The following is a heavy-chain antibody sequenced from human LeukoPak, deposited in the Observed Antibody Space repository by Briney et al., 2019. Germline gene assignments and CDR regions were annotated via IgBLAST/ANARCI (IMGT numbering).Heavy chain of an antibody. CDR3: ARARVVTLGYYYYGMDV. CDR1: GFTFSNYW. Sequence: GGSLRLSCVASGFTFSNYWMSWVRQAPGKGLEWVANIKQDGSEKYYVDSVKGRFTISRDNTKNSLYLQMNSLRAEDTAVYYCARARVVTLGYYYYGMDVWGQGTTVTVSS. V-gene: IGHV3-7*01. J-gene: IGHJ6*02. D-gene: IGHD4-23*01. CDR2: IKQDGSEK.